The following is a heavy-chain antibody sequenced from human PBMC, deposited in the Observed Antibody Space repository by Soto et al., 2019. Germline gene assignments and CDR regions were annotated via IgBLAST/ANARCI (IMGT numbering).Heavy chain of an antibody. J-gene: IGHJ4*02. D-gene: IGHD3-10*01. V-gene: IGHV3-23*01. CDR2: ISGGSETT. CDR3: AKDLDGGFGELFFDK. Sequence: EVQLLESGGGLVQPGGSSRLSCVASGFAFSNYALGWVRQAPGKGLEWVLGISGGSETTSYADSVKGRFTISRDNSKDTLFLQMNSLRAEDTATYFCAKDLDGGFGELFFDKWGQGTLVTVSS. CDR1: GFAFSNYA.